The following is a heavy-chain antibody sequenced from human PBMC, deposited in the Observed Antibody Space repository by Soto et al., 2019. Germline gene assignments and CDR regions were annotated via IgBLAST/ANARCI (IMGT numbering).Heavy chain of an antibody. CDR3: ARAELRYCSGGSCYSRWGAFDI. J-gene: IGHJ3*02. D-gene: IGHD2-15*01. CDR2: IYYSGST. V-gene: IGHV4-31*03. Sequence: QVQLQESGPGLVKPSQTLSLTCTVSGGSISSGGYYWSWIRQHPGKGLEWIGYIYYSGSTYYNPSLKSRVTISVDTSKNQFSLKLSSVTAADTAVYYCARAELRYCSGGSCYSRWGAFDIWGQGTMVTVYS. CDR1: GGSISSGGYY.